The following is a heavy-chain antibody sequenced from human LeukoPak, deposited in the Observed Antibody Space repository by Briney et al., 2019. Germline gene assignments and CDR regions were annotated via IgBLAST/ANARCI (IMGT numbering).Heavy chain of an antibody. D-gene: IGHD3-3*01. Sequence: SETLSLTCAVYGGSFSGYYWSWIRQPPGKGLEWIGEINHSGSTNYNPSLKSRVTISVDTSKNQFSLKLSSVTAADTAVYYCARGHDFWSGYRRREVDYWGQGTLVTVSS. J-gene: IGHJ4*02. V-gene: IGHV4-34*01. CDR2: INHSGST. CDR1: GGSFSGYY. CDR3: ARGHDFWSGYRRREVDY.